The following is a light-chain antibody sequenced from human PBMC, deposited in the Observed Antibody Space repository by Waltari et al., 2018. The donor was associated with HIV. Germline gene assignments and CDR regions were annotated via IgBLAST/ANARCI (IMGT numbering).Light chain of an antibody. V-gene: IGLV2-8*01. Sequence: QSALTQPPSASGSPGQSVTIPCTGISSDAGDDNYVSWYQQSPGEAPKFIIYDVSKRPSGVPDRFSGSKSGNTASLTVSGLQADDEADYYCSSYAGSSTWVFGGGTKLTVL. J-gene: IGLJ3*02. CDR1: SSDAGDDNY. CDR2: DVS. CDR3: SSYAGSSTWV.